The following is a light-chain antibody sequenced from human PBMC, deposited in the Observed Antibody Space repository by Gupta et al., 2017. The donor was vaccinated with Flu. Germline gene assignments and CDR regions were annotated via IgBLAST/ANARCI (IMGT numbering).Light chain of an antibody. CDR1: QNIRNN. CDR2: GAS. CDR3: QHYNEWPPWA. J-gene: IGKJ1*01. V-gene: IGKV3-15*01. Sequence: EIVMTQSPDSLSVSPGERATLSCRASQNIRNNLAWYQQRPGQPPRLLIYGASTRATGVPARFSGSGFGTKFTLTVSGLQSEDIAVYFCQHYNEWPPWAFGQGTRVDIK.